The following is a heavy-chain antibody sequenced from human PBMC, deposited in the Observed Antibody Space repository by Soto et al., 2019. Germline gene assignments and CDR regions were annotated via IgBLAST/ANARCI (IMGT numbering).Heavy chain of an antibody. D-gene: IGHD6-13*01. J-gene: IGHJ5*02. CDR3: ASASAAAGTFIGTSWFDP. CDR1: GGTFSSYA. V-gene: IGHV1-69*06. Sequence: SVKVSWKDSGGTFSSYAISWVRQAPGQGLEWMGGIIPIFGTANYAQKCQGRVTITADKSTSTAYMELSSLRSEDAAVYYCASASAAAGTFIGTSWFDPWGQGTRDTVSS. CDR2: IIPIFGTA.